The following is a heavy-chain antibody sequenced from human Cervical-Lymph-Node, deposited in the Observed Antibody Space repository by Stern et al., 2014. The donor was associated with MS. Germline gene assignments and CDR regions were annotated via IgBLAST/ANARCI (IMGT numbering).Heavy chain of an antibody. D-gene: IGHD4-11*01. Sequence: EVQLVESGGGLVQPGGSLRLSCAASEFTFSASSMTWVRQAPEKGLELVATIISSGGVTYYADSVRGRFTISRDNSKNTLTLQMKSLRAEDTAVYFCAKVAYSGNALDYWGQGTLVIVSS. CDR2: IISSGGVT. CDR1: EFTFSASS. J-gene: IGHJ4*02. V-gene: IGHV3-23*04. CDR3: AKVAYSGNALDY.